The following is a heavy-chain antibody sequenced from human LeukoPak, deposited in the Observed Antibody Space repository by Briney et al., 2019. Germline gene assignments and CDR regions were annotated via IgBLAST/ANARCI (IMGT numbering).Heavy chain of an antibody. Sequence: SETLSLTCTVSGGSISRSSYYWGWVRQPPGKGLDWIGSIYYSGSNYYNPSLKSRVTISVDTSKNHFSLKLTSVTAADTAVYYCARRIPTFFFDYWGQGTLVTVSS. CDR3: ARRIPTFFFDY. V-gene: IGHV4-39*01. CDR1: GGSISRSSYY. J-gene: IGHJ4*02. D-gene: IGHD2-21*01. CDR2: IYYSGSN.